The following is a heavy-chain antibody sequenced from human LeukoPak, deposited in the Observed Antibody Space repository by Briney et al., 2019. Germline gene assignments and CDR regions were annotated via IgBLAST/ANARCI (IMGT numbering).Heavy chain of an antibody. Sequence: GGSLRLTCTVSGFTLSTTLMDWVRQAPGKGLEWVSVIYDDGRSVYADSVKGRFTISRDNSKNTLYLQMNSLRAEDTAVYYCARRGYFDYWGQGTLVTVSS. CDR2: IYDDGRS. V-gene: IGHV3-66*02. CDR1: GFTLSTTL. CDR3: ARRGYFDY. J-gene: IGHJ4*02.